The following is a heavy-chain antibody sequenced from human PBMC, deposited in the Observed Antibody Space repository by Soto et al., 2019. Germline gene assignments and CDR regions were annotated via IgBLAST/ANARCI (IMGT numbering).Heavy chain of an antibody. Sequence: PGESFRLSCAASAFMFDAYTMQCVRQAPGKGLEWVSLISWDGGSTYYADSVKGRFTISRDNSKNSLYLQMNSLRTEDTALYYCAKDGNSGSYYLFDYWGQGPLVTVSS. V-gene: IGHV3-43*01. D-gene: IGHD1-26*01. CDR2: ISWDGGST. J-gene: IGHJ4*02. CDR3: AKDGNSGSYYLFDY. CDR1: AFMFDAYT.